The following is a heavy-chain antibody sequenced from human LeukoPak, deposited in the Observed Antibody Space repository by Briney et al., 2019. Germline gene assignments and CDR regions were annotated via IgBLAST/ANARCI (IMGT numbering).Heavy chain of an antibody. Sequence: GGSLRLSCAASGFTFSRYGMHWVRQAPGKGLEWVAFIRYDGSNKYYADSVKGRFTISRDNSKNTLYLQMNSLRAEDTAVYYCAKGAWIQLWTPFDYWGQGTLVTVSS. CDR2: IRYDGSNK. CDR3: AKGAWIQLWTPFDY. V-gene: IGHV3-30*02. D-gene: IGHD5-18*01. J-gene: IGHJ4*02. CDR1: GFTFSRYG.